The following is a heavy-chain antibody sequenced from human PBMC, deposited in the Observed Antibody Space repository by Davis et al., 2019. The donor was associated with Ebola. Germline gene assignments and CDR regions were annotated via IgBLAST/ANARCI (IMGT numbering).Heavy chain of an antibody. CDR3: ARSFRVTMVRGRFDP. D-gene: IGHD3-10*01. J-gene: IGHJ5*02. Sequence: MPSETLSLTCTVSGGSISSYYWSWIRQPPGKGLEWIGEINHSGSTNYNPSLKSRVTISVDTSKNQFSLKLSSVTAADTAVYYCARSFRVTMVRGRFDPWGQGTLVTVSS. V-gene: IGHV4-34*01. CDR1: GGSISSYY. CDR2: INHSGST.